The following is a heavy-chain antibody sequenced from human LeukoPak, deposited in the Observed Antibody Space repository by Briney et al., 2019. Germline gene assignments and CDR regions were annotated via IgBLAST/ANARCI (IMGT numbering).Heavy chain of an antibody. Sequence: GGSLRLSCAASGFTFSSYAVHWVRQAPGKGLEYVSAISSNGGSTYYANSVKGRFTISRDNSKNTLYLQMGSLRAEDMAVYYCARMDYSGSYYFDYWGQGTLVTVSS. CDR2: ISSNGGST. CDR3: ARMDYSGSYYFDY. CDR1: GFTFSSYA. V-gene: IGHV3-64*01. D-gene: IGHD1-26*01. J-gene: IGHJ4*02.